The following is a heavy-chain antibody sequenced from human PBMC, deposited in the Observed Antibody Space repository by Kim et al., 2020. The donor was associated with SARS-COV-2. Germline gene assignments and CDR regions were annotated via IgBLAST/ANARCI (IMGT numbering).Heavy chain of an antibody. J-gene: IGHJ4*02. Sequence: KYYADSVKGRFTISRDNSKNTLYLQMNSLRAEDTAVYYCAREAVAGTYDYWGQGTLVTVSS. D-gene: IGHD6-19*01. V-gene: IGHV3-30*01. CDR3: AREAVAGTYDY. CDR2: K.